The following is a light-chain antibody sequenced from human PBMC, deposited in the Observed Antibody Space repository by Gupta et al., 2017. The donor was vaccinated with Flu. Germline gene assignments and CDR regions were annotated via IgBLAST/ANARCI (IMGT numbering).Light chain of an antibody. Sequence: PSTLSASLGDRITITCRASQTISNWLAWYQQKPGKAPNLLIYKASNLESGVPSRFSGSGSRTEFSLTISSLQPDDFATYYCQQYNAYPWTFGQGTKVEV. CDR3: QQYNAYPWT. J-gene: IGKJ1*01. CDR1: QTISNW. V-gene: IGKV1-5*03. CDR2: KAS.